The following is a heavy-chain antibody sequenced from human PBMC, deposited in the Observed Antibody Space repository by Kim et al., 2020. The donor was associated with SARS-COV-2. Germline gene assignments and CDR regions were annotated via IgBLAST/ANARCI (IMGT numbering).Heavy chain of an antibody. CDR2: INHSGST. CDR1: GGSFSGYY. Sequence: SETLSLTCAVYGGSFSGYYWSWIRQPPGKGLEWIGEINHSGSTNYNPSLKSRVTISVDTSKNQFSLKLSSVTAADTAVYYCARRGARITMVRGVLIRGYYFDYWGQGNLVTVSS. V-gene: IGHV4-34*01. J-gene: IGHJ4*02. D-gene: IGHD3-10*01. CDR3: ARRGARITMVRGVLIRGYYFDY.